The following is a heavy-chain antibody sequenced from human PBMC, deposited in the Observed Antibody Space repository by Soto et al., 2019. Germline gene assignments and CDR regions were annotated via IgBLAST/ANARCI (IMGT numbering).Heavy chain of an antibody. D-gene: IGHD6-6*01. CDR1: GYTFTSYG. Sequence: QVQLVQSGAEVKKPGASVKVSCKASGYTFTSYGISWVRQAPGQGLEWMGWISAYNGNTNYAQKLQGRVTMTTDTSTSTAYMELRSLRSDDAAVYYCAMNEGAARPSYYYGMGVWGQGTTVTGSS. J-gene: IGHJ6*02. V-gene: IGHV1-18*04. CDR3: AMNEGAARPSYYYGMGV. CDR2: ISAYNGNT.